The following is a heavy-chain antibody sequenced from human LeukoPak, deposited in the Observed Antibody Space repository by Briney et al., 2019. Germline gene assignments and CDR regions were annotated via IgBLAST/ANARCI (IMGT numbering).Heavy chain of an antibody. D-gene: IGHD1-26*01. CDR2: IYYSGST. CDR1: GGSISSYY. Sequence: SETLSLTCTVSGGSISSYYWSWIRQPPGKGLEWIGYIYYSGSTNYNPSLKSRVTISVDTSKNQFSLKLSSVTAADTAVYYCARRKVGATLDAFDIWGQGTMVTVSS. J-gene: IGHJ3*02. V-gene: IGHV4-59*08. CDR3: ARRKVGATLDAFDI.